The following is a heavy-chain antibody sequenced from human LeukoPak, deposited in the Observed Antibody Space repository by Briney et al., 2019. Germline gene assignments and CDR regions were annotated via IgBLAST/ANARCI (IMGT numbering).Heavy chain of an antibody. Sequence: SETLSLTCTVSGDSISSYYWSWIRQPPGKGLEWTGSIYYTGRTYYNPSLKSRVTISVDTSKNQFSLKLSSVTAADTAVYYCAQSLGSSNWIGNWFDPWGQGTLVTVSS. CDR3: AQSLGSSNWIGNWFDP. J-gene: IGHJ5*02. D-gene: IGHD6-13*01. CDR2: IYYTGRT. V-gene: IGHV4-59*05. CDR1: GDSISSYY.